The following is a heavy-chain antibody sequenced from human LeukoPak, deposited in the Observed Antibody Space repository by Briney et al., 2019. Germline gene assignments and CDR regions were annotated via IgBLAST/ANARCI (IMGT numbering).Heavy chain of an antibody. Sequence: ASVKVSCKASGYTFTGYYMHWVRQAPGQGLEWMGWINPNSGGTNYAQKFQGRVTMTRDTSISTAYMELSRLRSDDTAVYYCASLTGYCSSTSCYKDDYWGREPWSPSPQ. D-gene: IGHD2-2*02. CDR2: INPNSGGT. CDR3: ASLTGYCSSTSCYKDDY. V-gene: IGHV1-2*02. J-gene: IGHJ4*02. CDR1: GYTFTGYY.